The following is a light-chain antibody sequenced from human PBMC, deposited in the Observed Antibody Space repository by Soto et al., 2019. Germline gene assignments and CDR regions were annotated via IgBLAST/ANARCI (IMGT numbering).Light chain of an antibody. V-gene: IGKV3-20*01. Sequence: EIVLTQSPGTLSLSPGESTTLSCRASQSVGRNFFAWYQQKPGRAPRLLIHGASYRATGIPDRFSGSGSETDFTLTISRLEPEDSAVYYCHQYAASPLTFGGGTKVEIK. CDR3: HQYAASPLT. CDR2: GAS. J-gene: IGKJ4*01. CDR1: QSVGRNF.